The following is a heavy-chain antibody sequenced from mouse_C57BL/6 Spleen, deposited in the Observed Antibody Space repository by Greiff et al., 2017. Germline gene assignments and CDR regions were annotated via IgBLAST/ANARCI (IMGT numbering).Heavy chain of an antibody. Sequence: EVKLQESGGGLVQPGGSLKLSCAASGFTFSDYYMYWVRQTPEKRLEWVAYISNGGGSTYYPDTVKGRFTISSDNAKNTLYLQMSRLKSEVTAMYYCARRGGSSFLDYWGQGTTLTVSS. V-gene: IGHV5-12*01. J-gene: IGHJ2*01. CDR1: GFTFSDYY. CDR2: ISNGGGST. D-gene: IGHD1-1*01. CDR3: ARRGGSSFLDY.